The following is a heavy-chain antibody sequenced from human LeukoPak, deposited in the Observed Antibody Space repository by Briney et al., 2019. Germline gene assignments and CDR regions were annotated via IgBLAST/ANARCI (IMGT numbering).Heavy chain of an antibody. V-gene: IGHV1-18*01. D-gene: IGHD4-17*01. CDR2: ISAYNGNT. CDR1: GYTFTSYG. Sequence: GASVKVSCKASGYTFTSYGISWVRPAPGQGLEWMGWISAYNGNTNYAQKLQGRVTMTTDTSTSTAYMELRSLRSDDTAVYYCARDGPDGDYPSVGYYYYGMDVWGQGTTVTVSS. J-gene: IGHJ6*02. CDR3: ARDGPDGDYPSVGYYYYGMDV.